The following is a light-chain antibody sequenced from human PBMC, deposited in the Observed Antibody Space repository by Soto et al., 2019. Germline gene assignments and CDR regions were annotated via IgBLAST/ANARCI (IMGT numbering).Light chain of an antibody. CDR3: HQYGLSQHT. Sequence: EIVLTQSPGTLSLYPGERATLSCRASQRVTNRYLAWYQQKPGRGPRLLIYGPSSRATGIPDKFSGSGSGPDLTLTTDRLEPEDSAVYDCHQYGLSQHTFGKATKVNI. J-gene: IGKJ2*01. CDR1: QRVTNRY. V-gene: IGKV3-20*01. CDR2: GPS.